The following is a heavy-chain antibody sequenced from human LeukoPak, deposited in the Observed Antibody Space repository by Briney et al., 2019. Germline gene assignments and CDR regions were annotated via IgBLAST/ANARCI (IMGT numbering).Heavy chain of an antibody. CDR1: GFTFSIYV. CDR2: ISSSGGST. D-gene: IGHD3-22*01. J-gene: IGHJ6*02. V-gene: IGHV3-23*01. Sequence: PGGSLRLSCAASGFTFSIYVMSWVRQAPGKGLEWVSIISSSGGSTSYADSVKGRFTISRDNSNNTLYLQMNSLRAGDTAIHYCAKIVVDPNYYYYGMDVWGQGTTVTVSS. CDR3: AKIVVDPNYYYYGMDV.